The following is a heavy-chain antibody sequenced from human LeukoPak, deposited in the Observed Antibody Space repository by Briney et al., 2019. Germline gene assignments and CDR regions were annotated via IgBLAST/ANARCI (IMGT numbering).Heavy chain of an antibody. Sequence: PGESLRISCKGSGYSFTSYWISWVRQLPGKGLEWMGRIDPSDSYTNYSPSFQGHVTISADKSINTAYLQWTSLKASDTAMYYCSRSPQGLILDYWGQGTLVTVSS. CDR2: IDPSDSYT. CDR3: SRSPQGLILDY. D-gene: IGHD3-22*01. J-gene: IGHJ4*02. V-gene: IGHV5-10-1*01. CDR1: GYSFTSYW.